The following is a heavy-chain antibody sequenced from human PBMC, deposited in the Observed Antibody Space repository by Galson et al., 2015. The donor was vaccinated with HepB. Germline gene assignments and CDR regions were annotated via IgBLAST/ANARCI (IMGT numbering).Heavy chain of an antibody. V-gene: IGHV2-5*02. Sequence: PALVKPTQTLTLTCTFSGFSLSTSGEGVGWIRQPPGQALECLAFIYWDGDKRYSPSLKSRLTITKDPSKNQVVLTVTNVDPVDTATYYCAHSGMNTAWAFDIWGQGTMVAVSS. D-gene: IGHD5-18*01. CDR1: GFSLSTSGEG. J-gene: IGHJ3*02. CDR2: IYWDGDK. CDR3: AHSGMNTAWAFDI.